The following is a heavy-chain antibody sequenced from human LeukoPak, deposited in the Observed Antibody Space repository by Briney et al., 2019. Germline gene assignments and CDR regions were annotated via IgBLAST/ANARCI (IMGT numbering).Heavy chain of an antibody. CDR3: AKGAMGALNWFDP. CDR1: GFTFSTYA. Sequence: GGSLRLSCAASGFTFSTYAMSWVRQIPGKGLEWVSAISGSDDGTYYADSVKGRFTISRDNSRNTLYLQMNTLRAEDTAVYYCAKGAMGALNWFDPWGQGTLVTVSS. D-gene: IGHD1-26*01. CDR2: ISGSDDGT. J-gene: IGHJ5*02. V-gene: IGHV3-23*01.